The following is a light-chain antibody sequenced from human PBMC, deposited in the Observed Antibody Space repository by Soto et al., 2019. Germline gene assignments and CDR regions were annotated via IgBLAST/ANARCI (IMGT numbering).Light chain of an antibody. CDR1: SSNIGNNY. CDR3: GTWDSSLSAEV. J-gene: IGLJ2*01. Sequence: QSVLTQPPSVSAAPGQKVTISCSGSSSNIGNNYVSWYQQRPGTAPKLLIYENNKRPSGIPDRFSGSKSGTSATLGITGLQTGDEADYYCGTWDSSLSAEVFGGGTKVTVL. V-gene: IGLV1-51*02. CDR2: ENN.